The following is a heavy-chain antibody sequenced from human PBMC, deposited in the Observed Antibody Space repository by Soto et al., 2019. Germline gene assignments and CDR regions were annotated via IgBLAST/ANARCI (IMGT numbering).Heavy chain of an antibody. V-gene: IGHV4-59*01. CDR1: GVSINSYY. CDR2: IYHSGST. D-gene: IGHD5-12*01. Sequence: SETLSLTCTVSGVSINSYYWSWIRQPPGKGLEWIGYIYHSGSTNYNPSLKSRVAMSIDTSKNQFSLKLTSVSAADTAVYYCARDGRRGYGHLAFAPWGQGTLVTVSS. J-gene: IGHJ5*02. CDR3: ARDGRRGYGHLAFAP.